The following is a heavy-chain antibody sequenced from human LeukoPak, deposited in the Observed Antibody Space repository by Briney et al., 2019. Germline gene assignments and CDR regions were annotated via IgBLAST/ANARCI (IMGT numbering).Heavy chain of an antibody. V-gene: IGHV3-23*01. CDR3: AKDRRYYDAFDI. CDR1: GFTFSSYA. J-gene: IGHJ3*02. Sequence: GGSLRLSCAASGFTFSSYAMSWVREAPGKGLEWVSAISGSGGSTYYADSVKGRFTISRDNSKNTLYLQMNSLRAEDTAVYYCAKDRRYYDAFDIWGQGTMVTVSS. D-gene: IGHD3-10*01. CDR2: ISGSGGST.